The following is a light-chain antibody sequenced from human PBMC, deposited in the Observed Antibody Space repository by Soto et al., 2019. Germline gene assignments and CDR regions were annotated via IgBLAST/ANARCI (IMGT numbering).Light chain of an antibody. CDR3: SSFARGDNPHVL. V-gene: IGLV2-8*01. CDR2: EVT. CDR1: SSDVGGSDY. Sequence: QSALTQPPSASGSPGQSVTISCTGTSSDVGGSDYVSWYQQDPGKAPKLIIYEVTTRPAGVPDRFSGSKSGNTASLTVSGLQADDESYYYCSSFARGDNPHVLFGGGTKLTVL. J-gene: IGLJ2*01.